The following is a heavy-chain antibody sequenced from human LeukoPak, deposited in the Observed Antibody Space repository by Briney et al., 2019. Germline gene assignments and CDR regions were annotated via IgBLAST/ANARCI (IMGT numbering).Heavy chain of an antibody. CDR3: AKDGVSGIAVRFDY. CDR2: ISGSGGNT. Sequence: WGSVSLSCAASGFTFSSYAMSWVRQAPGKGLEWVSGISGSGGNTYYADSVKGPFTISRDNSKNTLYLQMNSLRAEDTAVYYCAKDGVSGIAVRFDYWGQETLVSLFS. J-gene: IGHJ4*02. D-gene: IGHD6-6*01. V-gene: IGHV3-23*01. CDR1: GFTFSSYA.